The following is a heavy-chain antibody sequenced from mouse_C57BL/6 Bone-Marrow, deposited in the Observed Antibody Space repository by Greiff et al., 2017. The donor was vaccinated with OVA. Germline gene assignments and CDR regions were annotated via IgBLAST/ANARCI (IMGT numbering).Heavy chain of an antibody. CDR1: GFTFSDFY. CDR3: ARGGDRGFDY. D-gene: IGHD3-2*01. Sequence: EVMLVESGGGLVQSGRSLRLSCATSGFTFSDFYMEWVRQAPGKGLEWIAASRNKANDYTTEYSASVKGRFIVSRDTSQSILYLQMNALRAEDTAIYYCARGGDRGFDYWGQGTTLTVSS. J-gene: IGHJ2*01. V-gene: IGHV7-1*01. CDR2: SRNKANDYTT.